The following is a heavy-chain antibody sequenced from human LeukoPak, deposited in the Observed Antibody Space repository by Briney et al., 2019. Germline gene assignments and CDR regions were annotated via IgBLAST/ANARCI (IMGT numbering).Heavy chain of an antibody. CDR1: GFTFSSYA. V-gene: IGHV3-23*01. Sequence: PGGSLRHSCASSGFTFSSYAMSWVRPAPGEGLEWVSAISGSGGSTYYVDSVKGRFTISRDNSKNTLYLQMNSLRAEDTAVYYCAKVGVHDYGDFVDYWGQGTLVTVSS. D-gene: IGHD4-17*01. CDR3: AKVGVHDYGDFVDY. CDR2: ISGSGGST. J-gene: IGHJ4*02.